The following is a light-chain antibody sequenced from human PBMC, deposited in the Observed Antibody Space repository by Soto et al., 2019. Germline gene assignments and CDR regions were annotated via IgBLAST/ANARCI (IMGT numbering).Light chain of an antibody. CDR3: SSYTTSSTRV. CDR2: EVS. V-gene: IGLV2-14*01. Sequence: ALTQPASVSGSPGQSITISCTGTSSDVGGYNYVSWYQQHPGKAPKLMIYEVSYRPSGVSNRFSGSKSGNTASLTISGLQAEDEADYYCSSYTTSSTRVFGGGTKLTVL. CDR1: SSDVGGYNY. J-gene: IGLJ3*02.